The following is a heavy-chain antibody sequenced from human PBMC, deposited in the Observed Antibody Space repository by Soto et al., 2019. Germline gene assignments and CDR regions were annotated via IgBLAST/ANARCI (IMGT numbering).Heavy chain of an antibody. J-gene: IGHJ5*02. D-gene: IGHD4-17*01. CDR3: ARAPYGDYTIWFDP. V-gene: IGHV4-38-2*01. Sequence: SETLSLTCAVSGYSISSGYYWGWIRQPPGKGLEWIGSIYHSGSTYYNPSLKSRVTISVDTSKNQFSLKLSSVTAADTAVYYCARAPYGDYTIWFDPWGREPWSPSPQ. CDR2: IYHSGST. CDR1: GYSISSGYY.